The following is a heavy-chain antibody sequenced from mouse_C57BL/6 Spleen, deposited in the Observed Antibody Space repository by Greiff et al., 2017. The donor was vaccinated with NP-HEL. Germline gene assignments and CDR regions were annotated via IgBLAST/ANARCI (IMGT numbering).Heavy chain of an antibody. Sequence: VQLQQPGAELVMPGASVKLSCKASGYTFTSYWMHWVKQRPGQGLEWIGEIDPSDSYTNYNQKFKGKSTLTVDKSSSTAYMQLSSLTSEDSAVYYCARTSGSSYQGAMDYWGQGTSVTVSS. CDR1: GYTFTSYW. CDR3: ARTSGSSYQGAMDY. CDR2: IDPSDSYT. D-gene: IGHD1-1*01. V-gene: IGHV1-69*01. J-gene: IGHJ4*01.